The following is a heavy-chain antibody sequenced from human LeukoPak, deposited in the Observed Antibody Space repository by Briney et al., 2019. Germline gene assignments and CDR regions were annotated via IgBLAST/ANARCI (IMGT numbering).Heavy chain of an antibody. CDR3: AKDLSSSGWYVESGFDY. CDR2: ISWNSGSI. J-gene: IGHJ4*02. V-gene: IGHV3-9*01. D-gene: IGHD6-19*01. Sequence: GGSLRLSCAASGFTFDDYAMHWVRQAPGKGLGWVSGISWNSGSIGYADSVKGRFTISRDNAKNSLYLQMNSLRAEDTALYYCAKDLSSSGWYVESGFDYWGQGTLVTVSS. CDR1: GFTFDDYA.